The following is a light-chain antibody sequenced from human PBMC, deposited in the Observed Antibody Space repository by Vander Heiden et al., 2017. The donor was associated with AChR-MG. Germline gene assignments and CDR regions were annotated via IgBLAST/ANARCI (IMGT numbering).Light chain of an antibody. J-gene: IGLJ3*02. CDR3: SAWDSSLSVWV. CDR1: SNSFGNQG. CDR2: RNN. V-gene: IGLV10-54*04. Sequence: QAGLTQPPSVSKGLRQTATLTCTGNSNSFGNQGPAWLQQHQGHPPKLLSYRNNNRPSGISERFSASRSGNTASLTITGLQPEDEADYYCSAWDSSLSVWVFGGGTKLTVL.